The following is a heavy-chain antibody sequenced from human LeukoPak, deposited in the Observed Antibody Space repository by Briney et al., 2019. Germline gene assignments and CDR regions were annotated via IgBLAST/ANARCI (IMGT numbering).Heavy chain of an antibody. Sequence: GGSLRLSCEASGFTFNNYLMSWVRQAPGKGLKWPPVLFTGGGRTLYADSVKGRFTISGDTSRTTLYLQMNGLRAEDTAVYYCAKERDYSPGHKFDLWGQGTLVTVSS. CDR2: LFTGGGRT. J-gene: IGHJ4*02. CDR1: GFTFNNYL. CDR3: AKERDYSPGHKFDL. D-gene: IGHD3-10*01. V-gene: IGHV3-23*01.